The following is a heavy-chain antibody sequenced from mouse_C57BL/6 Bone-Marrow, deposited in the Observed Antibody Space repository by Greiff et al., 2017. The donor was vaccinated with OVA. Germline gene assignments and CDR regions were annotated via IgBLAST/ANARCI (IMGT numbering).Heavy chain of an antibody. CDR3: ARWGYGSSYVGYFDV. J-gene: IGHJ1*03. Sequence: VKLVESGAELVRPGTSVKMSCKASGYTFTNYWIGWAKQRPGHGLEWIGDIYPGGGYTNYNEKFKGKATLTADKSSSTAYMQFSSLTSEDSAIYYCARWGYGSSYVGYFDVWGTGTTVTVSS. CDR1: GYTFTNYW. V-gene: IGHV1-63*01. CDR2: IYPGGGYT. D-gene: IGHD1-1*01.